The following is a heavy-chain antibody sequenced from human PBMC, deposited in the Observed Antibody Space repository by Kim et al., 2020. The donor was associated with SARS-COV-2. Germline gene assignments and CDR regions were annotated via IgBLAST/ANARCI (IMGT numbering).Heavy chain of an antibody. CDR1: GYTFTSYD. D-gene: IGHD6-13*01. Sequence: ASVKVSCKASGYTFTSYDINWVRQATGQGLEWMGWMNPNSGNTGYAQKFQGRVTMTRNTSISTAYMELSSLRSEDTAVYYCARGFDTPVGNGYSSSWPLRPWGQGTLVTVSS. J-gene: IGHJ5*02. CDR2: MNPNSGNT. CDR3: ARGFDTPVGNGYSSSWPLRP. V-gene: IGHV1-8*01.